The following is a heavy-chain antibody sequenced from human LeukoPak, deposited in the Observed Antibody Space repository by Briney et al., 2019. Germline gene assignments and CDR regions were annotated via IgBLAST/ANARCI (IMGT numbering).Heavy chain of an antibody. CDR3: TKDSGHHRTDC. V-gene: IGHV4-39*02. Sequence: SETLSLTCSVSGGSINRSSYYWGWIRQAPGKGLEWIGRDYYDGNTYYNPNPSLKSRATVSMDTSRNQFSLKLRSVTAADTAVYYCTKDSGHHRTDCWGQGTLVTVSS. J-gene: IGHJ4*02. CDR2: DYYDGNT. CDR1: GGSINRSSYY. D-gene: IGHD1-26*01.